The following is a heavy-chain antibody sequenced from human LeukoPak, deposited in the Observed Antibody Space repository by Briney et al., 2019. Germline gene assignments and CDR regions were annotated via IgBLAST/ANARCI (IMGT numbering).Heavy chain of an antibody. J-gene: IGHJ3*01. V-gene: IGHV3-48*04. CDR3: ARDPAGGAYDL. CDR2: IGTTSGAI. CDR1: GFTFNAFG. Sequence: GGSLRLSCAASGFTFNAFGMNWVRQAPGKGLEWVSYIGTTSGAIYYADSVKGRFTVSRDNAQNSLYLQMNNLRAEDTAVYYCARDPAGGAYDLWGHGTLVTVSS.